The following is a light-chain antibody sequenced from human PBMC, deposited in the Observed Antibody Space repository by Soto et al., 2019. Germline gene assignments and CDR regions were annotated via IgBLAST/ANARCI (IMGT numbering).Light chain of an antibody. CDR1: QSVSNN. Sequence: EILMTQSPATLSVSPGDRATLSCRASQSVSNNLAWYQQKPGQAPRLLILGASSRATGIPDRFSGSGSGTEFSLTISGLQSEDFAVYFCHQYENWPKTFGQGTKVDI. J-gene: IGKJ1*01. CDR2: GAS. V-gene: IGKV3D-15*01. CDR3: HQYENWPKT.